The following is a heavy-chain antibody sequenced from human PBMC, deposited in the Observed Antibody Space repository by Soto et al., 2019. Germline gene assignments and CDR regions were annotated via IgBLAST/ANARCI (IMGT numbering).Heavy chain of an antibody. CDR3: ARENSRISPRLFQH. V-gene: IGHV3-30-3*01. J-gene: IGHJ1*01. CDR2: ISPAGTNQ. D-gene: IGHD6-6*01. CDR1: GVRFSDYA. Sequence: GWSLRLSCVACGVRFSDYAVHWSRQAPGKGLEWVALISPAGTNQYYADSAKGRFTIPRDNSKNTLYLQRNSLRPEDTGLYYCARENSRISPRLFQHWGHGTLVTVSS.